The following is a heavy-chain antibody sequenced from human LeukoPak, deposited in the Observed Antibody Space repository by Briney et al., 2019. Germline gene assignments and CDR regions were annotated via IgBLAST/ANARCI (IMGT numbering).Heavy chain of an antibody. D-gene: IGHD1-1*01. Sequence: AAVKVSCKASGYTFTSYGIIWVRQAPGQGLEWMGWISAYNGNTHYAQKLQGRVTMTTDTSTNTAYMELSGLRSDDTALYYCARVASTTRRHDAFDIWGQGTMVTVSS. J-gene: IGHJ3*02. CDR1: GYTFTSYG. CDR2: ISAYNGNT. CDR3: ARVASTTRRHDAFDI. V-gene: IGHV1-18*01.